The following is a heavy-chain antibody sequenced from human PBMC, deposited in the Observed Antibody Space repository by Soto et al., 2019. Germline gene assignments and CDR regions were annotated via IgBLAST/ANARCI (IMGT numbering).Heavy chain of an antibody. CDR2: IYWDDDK. V-gene: IGHV2-5*02. Sequence: QITLKESGPTLVKPTQTLTLTCTFSGFSVSTSGVGVGWSRQPPGKALEWLALIYWDDDKRYSPSLKSRLTXPXXPSNNQVVLTITDLDPVDTATSYCAHTTVTTAFDYWGQGTLVTVSS. D-gene: IGHD4-17*01. CDR3: AHTTVTTAFDY. J-gene: IGHJ4*02. CDR1: GFSVSTSGVG.